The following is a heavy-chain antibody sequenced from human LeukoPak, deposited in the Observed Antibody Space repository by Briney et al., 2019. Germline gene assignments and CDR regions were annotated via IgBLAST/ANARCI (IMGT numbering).Heavy chain of an antibody. J-gene: IGHJ4*02. CDR2: ISSNGGST. V-gene: IGHV3-64*01. CDR1: GFTFSSYA. D-gene: IGHD6-6*01. Sequence: GGSLRLSCAASGFTFSSYAMHWVRQAPGKGLEYVSAISSNGGSTYYANSVKGRFTISRDNSKNTLYLQMHSLGAEDTAVYYCARRIATRPWSPPFDYWGQGTLVTVSS. CDR3: ARRIATRPWSPPFDY.